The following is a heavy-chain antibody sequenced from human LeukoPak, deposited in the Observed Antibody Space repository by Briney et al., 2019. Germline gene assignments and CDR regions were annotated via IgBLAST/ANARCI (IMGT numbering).Heavy chain of an antibody. CDR1: GFTFSRSE. CDR3: ARRLPYYGMDV. CDR2: ISDSGNTK. J-gene: IGHJ6*02. V-gene: IGHV3-48*03. Sequence: GGSLRLSCAASGFTFSRSEMNWVRQAPGKGLEWISYISDSGNTKHYAESVKGRFTISRDSATNSWYLQMNSLRAEDTAVYYCARRLPYYGMDVWAQGTTVTVSS.